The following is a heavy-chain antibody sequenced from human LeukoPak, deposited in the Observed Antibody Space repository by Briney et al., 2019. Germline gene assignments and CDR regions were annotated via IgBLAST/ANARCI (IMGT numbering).Heavy chain of an antibody. D-gene: IGHD1-1*01. J-gene: IGHJ4*02. CDR2: IYYSGST. V-gene: IGHV4-61*10. CDR1: GGSISSGSYY. CDR3: ARDHWNFDY. Sequence: SETLSLTCTVSGGSISSGSYYWSWIRQPAGKGLEWIGYIYYSGSTNYNPSLKSRVTISVDTSKNQFSLKLSSVTAADTAVYYCARDHWNFDYWGQGTLVTVSS.